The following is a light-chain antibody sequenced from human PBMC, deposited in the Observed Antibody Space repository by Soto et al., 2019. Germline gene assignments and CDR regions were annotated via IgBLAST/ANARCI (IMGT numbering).Light chain of an antibody. J-gene: IGKJ2*01. Sequence: EIVLTQSPGTLSLSPGERATLSCRASQSVSSSYLAWYQQKPGQAPRLLIYGASSRATGIPDRFSGSGSGTDFTFTISRLEPEDFAVYYCQQYGSSPYTFCQGTKLEIK. CDR3: QQYGSSPYT. V-gene: IGKV3-20*01. CDR2: GAS. CDR1: QSVSSSY.